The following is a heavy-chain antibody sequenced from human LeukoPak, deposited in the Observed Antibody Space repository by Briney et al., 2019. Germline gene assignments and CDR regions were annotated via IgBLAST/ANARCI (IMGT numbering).Heavy chain of an antibody. CDR2: ISYDGSNK. CDR1: GFTFSSYA. Sequence: GGSLRLSCAASGFTFSSYAMHWVRQAPGKGLEWVAVISYDGSNKCYADSVKGRFTISRDNSKNTLYLQMNSLRAEDTAVYYCATSAAGTMTWFDPWGQGTLVTVSS. CDR3: ATSAAGTMTWFDP. V-gene: IGHV3-30-3*01. D-gene: IGHD6-13*01. J-gene: IGHJ5*02.